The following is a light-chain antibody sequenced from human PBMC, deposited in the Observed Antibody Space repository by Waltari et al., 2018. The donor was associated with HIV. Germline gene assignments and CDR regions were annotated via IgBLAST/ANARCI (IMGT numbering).Light chain of an antibody. Sequence: TQTPVSLSVTPGQSASISCKSSQSLLHSDGKTYLYWSMQKSGQSPRLLVYEVSNRFSGVSDRFTGRGAGTDCTLKITRVEPGDVGVYDCMQSLLVKYSFGQGTRLEL. CDR2: EVS. CDR3: MQSLLVKYS. J-gene: IGKJ2*01. V-gene: IGKV2D-29*02. CDR1: QSLLHSDGKTY.